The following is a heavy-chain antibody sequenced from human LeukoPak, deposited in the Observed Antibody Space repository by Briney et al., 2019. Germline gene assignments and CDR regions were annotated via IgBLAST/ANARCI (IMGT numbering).Heavy chain of an antibody. Sequence: SETLSLTCAVYGGSFSGYYWSWIRQPPGKGLEWIGEIYHSGSTNYNPSLKSRVTISIDMSKKQFSLNLSSVTAADTAVYFCARGPSSGWVDYWGQGTLVTVSS. CDR3: ARGPSSGWVDY. J-gene: IGHJ4*02. CDR1: GGSFSGYY. V-gene: IGHV4-34*01. D-gene: IGHD6-19*01. CDR2: IYHSGST.